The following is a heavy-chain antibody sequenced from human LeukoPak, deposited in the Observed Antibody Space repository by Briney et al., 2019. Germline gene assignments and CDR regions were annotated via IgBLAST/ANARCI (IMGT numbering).Heavy chain of an antibody. CDR3: AKGDGYNPIDY. CDR1: GFTVSNNY. CDR2: IRYDGSNK. D-gene: IGHD5-24*01. Sequence: GGSLRLSCAASGFTVSNNYMTWVRQAPGKGLEWVAFIRYDGSNKYYADSVKGRFTISRDNSKNTLYLQTNSLRAEDTAVYYCAKGDGYNPIDYWGQGTLVTVSS. V-gene: IGHV3-30*02. J-gene: IGHJ4*02.